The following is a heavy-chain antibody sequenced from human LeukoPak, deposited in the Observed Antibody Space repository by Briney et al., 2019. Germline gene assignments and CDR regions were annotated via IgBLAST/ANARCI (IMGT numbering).Heavy chain of an antibody. J-gene: IGHJ1*01. CDR2: IIGGGGST. CDR3: AKEVYGDSTGGRFQN. Sequence: PGGSLRLSCAASGFPFSSHGMSWVRQAPGKGLEWVSGIIGGGGSTYYADSVKGRFTISRDNSKNTLYLQMNSLRVEDTAVYYCAKEVYGDSTGGRFQNWGQGTLVTVSS. D-gene: IGHD4-17*01. V-gene: IGHV3-23*01. CDR1: GFPFSSHG.